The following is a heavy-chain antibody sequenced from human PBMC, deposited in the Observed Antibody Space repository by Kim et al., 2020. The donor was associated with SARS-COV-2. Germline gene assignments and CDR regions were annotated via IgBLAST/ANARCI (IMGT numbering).Heavy chain of an antibody. CDR1: GFTFVSYA. D-gene: IGHD3-10*01. CDR3: ATWFGELWKTYDY. Sequence: GGSLRLSCVASGFTFVSYAMTWVRQAPGKGLEWVSGISGSGGTTYYADSVKGRFTISRDNSRNTVYLQMNSLRAEDTAVFYCATWFGELWKTYDYWGQGTLVTGS. V-gene: IGHV3-23*01. J-gene: IGHJ4*02. CDR2: ISGSGGTT.